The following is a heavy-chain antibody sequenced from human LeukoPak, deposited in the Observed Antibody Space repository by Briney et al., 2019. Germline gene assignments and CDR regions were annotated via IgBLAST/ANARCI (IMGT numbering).Heavy chain of an antibody. CDR1: GFTFSSYS. CDR2: ISGSGGST. CDR3: AKTITMSGGMFDY. Sequence: AGGSLRLSCAASGFTFSSYSMNWVRQAPGKGLEWVSAISGSGGSTYYADSVKGRFTISRDNSKNTLYLQMNSLRAEDTAVYYCAKTITMSGGMFDYWGRGTLVTVSS. J-gene: IGHJ4*02. D-gene: IGHD3-22*01. V-gene: IGHV3-23*01.